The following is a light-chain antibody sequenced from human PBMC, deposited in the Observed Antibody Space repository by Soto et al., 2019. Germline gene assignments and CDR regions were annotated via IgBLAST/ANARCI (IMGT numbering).Light chain of an antibody. CDR3: QQRSNWPLEVT. CDR2: DAS. CDR1: QSVSRY. J-gene: IGKJ5*01. V-gene: IGKV3-11*01. Sequence: EIVLTQSPATLSLSPVEIAKLSFISSQSVSRYLAWYQQTPGQAPRLLIYDASKRATGIPARFSGSGSGTDFTLTISRLEAEDFAVYYCQQRSNWPLEVTFGQGTRLEI.